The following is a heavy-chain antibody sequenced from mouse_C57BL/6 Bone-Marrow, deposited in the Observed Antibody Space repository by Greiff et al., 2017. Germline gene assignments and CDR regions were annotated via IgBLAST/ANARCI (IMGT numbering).Heavy chain of an antibody. Sequence: QVQLQQPGAELVMPGASVKLSCKASGYTFTSYWMHWVKQRPGQGLEWIGEIDPSDSYTNYNQKFKGKSTLTVDKSSSTAYMQLSSLTSEDSAVYYCARGGRRGGFDYWGQGTTLTVSS. J-gene: IGHJ2*01. V-gene: IGHV1-69*01. CDR3: ARGGRRGGFDY. CDR1: GYTFTSYW. CDR2: IDPSDSYT.